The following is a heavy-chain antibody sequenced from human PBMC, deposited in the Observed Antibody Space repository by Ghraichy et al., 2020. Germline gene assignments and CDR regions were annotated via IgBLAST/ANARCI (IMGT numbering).Heavy chain of an antibody. J-gene: IGHJ4*02. CDR1: GFTFNSAW. CDR3: TTLSKNDYGYWTSDY. CDR2: IKSKSDGGTT. D-gene: IGHD4/OR15-4a*01. Sequence: GGYLRLSCAASGFTFNSAWMNWVRQAPGKGLEWVGRIKSKSDGGTTDYAAPVKGRFTISRDDSKNTLYLQMSSLRTEDTALYYCTTLSKNDYGYWTSDYWGQGTLVTVSS. V-gene: IGHV3-15*07.